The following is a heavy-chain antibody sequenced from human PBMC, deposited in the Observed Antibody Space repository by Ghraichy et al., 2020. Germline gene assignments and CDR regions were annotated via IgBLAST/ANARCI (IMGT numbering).Heavy chain of an antibody. Sequence: SVKVSCKASGGTFSSYAISWVRQAPGQGLEWMGGIIPIFGTANYAQKFQGRVTITADKSTSTAYMELSSLRSEDTAVYYCASPVKMLYCGGDCYYNAFDIWGQGTMVTVSS. J-gene: IGHJ3*02. CDR3: ASPVKMLYCGGDCYYNAFDI. V-gene: IGHV1-69*06. D-gene: IGHD2-21*01. CDR1: GGTFSSYA. CDR2: IIPIFGTA.